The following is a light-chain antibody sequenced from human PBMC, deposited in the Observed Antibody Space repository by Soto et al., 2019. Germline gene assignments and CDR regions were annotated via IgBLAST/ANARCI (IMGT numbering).Light chain of an antibody. CDR2: GAS. V-gene: IGKV3-20*01. CDR1: QSVSNNY. CDR3: QQYGSSGT. J-gene: IGKJ1*01. Sequence: ELVLTQSPGTLSLSPGERATLSCRASQSVSNNYLAWYQQKPGQAPRLLIYGASNRATGIPDRFSGSGSGTDFTLTISRLQPEDFAVYYCQQYGSSGTVGQWTKVDIK.